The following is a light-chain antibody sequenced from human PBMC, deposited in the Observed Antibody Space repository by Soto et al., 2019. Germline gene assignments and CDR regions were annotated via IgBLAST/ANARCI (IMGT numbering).Light chain of an antibody. CDR2: NVY. CDR3: SAYTVSRTYD. V-gene: IGLV2-14*03. J-gene: IGLJ1*01. CDR1: SSDVGAYNF. Sequence: QSVLTQPASVSGSPGQSITISCTGTSSDVGAYNFVSWHQQHPGKAPKLMIYNVYDRPSGISYRFSGSKSGNTASLTISGLQGEDEADYYCSAYTVSRTYDFGTGTKVTVL.